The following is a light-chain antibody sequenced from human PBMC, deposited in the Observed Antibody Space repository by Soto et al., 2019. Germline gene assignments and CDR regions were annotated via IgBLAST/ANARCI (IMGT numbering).Light chain of an antibody. V-gene: IGKV3-20*01. CDR1: QSVTSNS. CDR3: QQYGSSLIT. J-gene: IGKJ5*01. CDR2: GAS. Sequence: EIVLTQSPGTLSLSPGERATLSCRASQSVTSNSLAWYHQKFGQPPRLLIYGASSRATGIPDRFSGSGSGTDFTLTISRLEPKDFAVYYCQQYGSSLITFGQGTRLEIE.